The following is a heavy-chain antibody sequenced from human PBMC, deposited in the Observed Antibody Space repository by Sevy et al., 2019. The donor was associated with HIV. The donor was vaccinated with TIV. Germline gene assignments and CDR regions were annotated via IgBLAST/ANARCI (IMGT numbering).Heavy chain of an antibody. V-gene: IGHV3-33*01. J-gene: IGHJ4*02. Sequence: GGSLRLSCAASGFSFDRYGMHWVRQAPGKGLEWVAVILYEGINKDYGDSVRGRFTISRDNSKNTLYLQMNSLRVDDTAVYDCATGRDYGSGSYDYWGPGTLVTVSS. D-gene: IGHD3-10*01. CDR3: ATGRDYGSGSYDY. CDR1: GFSFDRYG. CDR2: ILYEGINK.